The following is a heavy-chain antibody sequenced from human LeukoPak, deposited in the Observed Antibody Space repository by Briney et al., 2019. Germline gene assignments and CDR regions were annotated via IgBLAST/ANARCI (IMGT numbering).Heavy chain of an antibody. V-gene: IGHV4-34*01. CDR3: ARRRTDILTDHHPYYFDS. CDR1: GGSFSGHY. D-gene: IGHD3-9*01. J-gene: IGHJ4*02. Sequence: PSETLSLACAVYGGSFSGHYWSWIRQTPGKGLEWIADINHSGTTNYNPSLKSRFTISVDTSKNQFSLKVDSVTAADTAVYYCARRRTDILTDHHPYYFDSWGQGTLVTVSS. CDR2: INHSGTT.